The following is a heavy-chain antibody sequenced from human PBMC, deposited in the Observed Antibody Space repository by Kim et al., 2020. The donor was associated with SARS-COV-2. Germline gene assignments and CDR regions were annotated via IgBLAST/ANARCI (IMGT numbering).Heavy chain of an antibody. Sequence: GGSLRLSCAASGFTFSSYGMHWVRQAPGKGLEWVAVISYDGSNKYYADSVKGRFTISRDNSKNTLYLQMNSLRAEDTAVYYCARLGVPANSSGYYYDRYYFDYWGQGTLVTVSS. CDR1: GFTFSSYG. J-gene: IGHJ4*02. CDR3: ARLGVPANSSGYYYDRYYFDY. V-gene: IGHV3-33*05. CDR2: ISYDGSNK. D-gene: IGHD3-22*01.